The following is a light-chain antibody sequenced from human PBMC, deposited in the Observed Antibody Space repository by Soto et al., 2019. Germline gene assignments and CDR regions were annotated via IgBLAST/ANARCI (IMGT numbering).Light chain of an antibody. Sequence: EIVLTQSPGTLSLSPGERATLSCRAIQSVTSTYLAWYQQKPGQAPRLLIYGASSRATGIPDRFTGSGSGTDFTLTISRLEPEDFAVYYCQEYDAPPPITFGLGTRLEIK. CDR2: GAS. J-gene: IGKJ5*01. CDR3: QEYDAPPPIT. CDR1: QSVTSTY. V-gene: IGKV3-20*01.